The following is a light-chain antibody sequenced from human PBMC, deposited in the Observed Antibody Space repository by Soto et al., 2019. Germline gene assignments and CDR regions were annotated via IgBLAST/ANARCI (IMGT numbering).Light chain of an antibody. J-gene: IGLJ3*02. CDR2: EVS. CDR3: TSFTTISTWV. Sequence: QSVLTQPASVSGSPGQSITISCTGTSSDVGGYNYVSWFQQHPGKAPKLKIYEVSNRPSGVSNRFSGSKSGNTASLTISELQAEDEADYYCTSFTTISTWVFGGGTMVTVL. CDR1: SSDVGGYNY. V-gene: IGLV2-14*01.